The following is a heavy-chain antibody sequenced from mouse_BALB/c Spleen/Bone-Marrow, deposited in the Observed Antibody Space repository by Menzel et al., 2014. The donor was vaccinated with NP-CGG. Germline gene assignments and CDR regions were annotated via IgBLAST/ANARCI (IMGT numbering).Heavy chain of an antibody. Sequence: EVNVVESGGGLVQPGGSLKLSCAASGFTFSSYGMSWVRQTPDKRLEWVATINSNGGSTYYPDSVKGRFTISRDNAKNTLYLQMSSLKSEDTAMYYCARDYYGSSDYWGQGTTLTVSS. CDR1: GFTFSSYG. CDR2: INSNGGST. V-gene: IGHV5-6-3*01. J-gene: IGHJ2*01. D-gene: IGHD1-1*01. CDR3: ARDYYGSSDY.